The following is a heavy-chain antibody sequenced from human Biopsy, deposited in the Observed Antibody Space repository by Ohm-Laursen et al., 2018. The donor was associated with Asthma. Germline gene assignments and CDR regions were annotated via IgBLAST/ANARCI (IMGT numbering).Heavy chain of an antibody. CDR1: GYTFNSAG. Sequence: SSVKVSCKTSGYTFNSAGITWVRQAPGQGLGWMGWISVYNGNTKVAQKLQDRVTMMTDTSTSTAYMELRSLRSDDTAVYLCARAVDYSHYYGIDVWGQGTTVTVS. J-gene: IGHJ6*02. D-gene: IGHD3-10*01. CDR2: ISVYNGNT. CDR3: ARAVDYSHYYGIDV. V-gene: IGHV1-18*01.